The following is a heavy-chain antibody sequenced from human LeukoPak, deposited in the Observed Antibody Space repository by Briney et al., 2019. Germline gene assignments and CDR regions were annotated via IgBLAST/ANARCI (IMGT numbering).Heavy chain of an antibody. Sequence: KSSEDLSLTCVVSGFSISSGYYWGWIRQPPGRGLEWIVNSHPSGTTFYNSSLKSRVAMSMDTSKNQFSLKLVSVTAADTAVYYCAREAERRIVNWGQGTLVTVSS. CDR1: GFSISSGYY. D-gene: IGHD1-1*01. CDR3: AREAERRIVN. V-gene: IGHV4-38-2*02. CDR2: SHPSGTT. J-gene: IGHJ4*02.